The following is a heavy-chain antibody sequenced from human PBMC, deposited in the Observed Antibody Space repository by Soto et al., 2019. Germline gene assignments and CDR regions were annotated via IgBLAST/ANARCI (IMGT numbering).Heavy chain of an antibody. CDR2: IIPILGIA. CDR3: ARDSPIGSTFSGHDDIDS. D-gene: IGHD5-12*01. J-gene: IGHJ5*01. CDR1: GGTFSSYT. V-gene: IGHV1-69*04. Sequence: SVKVSCKASGGTFSSYTISWVRQAPGQGLEWMGRIIPILGIANYAQKFQGRVTITADKSTTTAYMEVSSLSSEDTAVYYCARDSPIGSTFSGHDDIDSWGQGTLVTVSS.